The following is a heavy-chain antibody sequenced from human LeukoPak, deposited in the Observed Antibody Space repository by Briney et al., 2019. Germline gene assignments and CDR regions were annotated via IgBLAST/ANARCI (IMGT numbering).Heavy chain of an antibody. CDR3: AELGITMIGGV. D-gene: IGHD3-10*02. V-gene: IGHV3-30*02. CDR2: IRDDGSKK. J-gene: IGHJ6*04. Sequence: GGSLRLSCAASGFTLSSYGMHWVRQAPGKGLEWVAFIRDDGSKKYYADSVKGRFTISRDNAKNSLYLQMNSLRAEDTAVYYCAELGITMIGGVWGKGTTVTISS. CDR1: GFTLSSYG.